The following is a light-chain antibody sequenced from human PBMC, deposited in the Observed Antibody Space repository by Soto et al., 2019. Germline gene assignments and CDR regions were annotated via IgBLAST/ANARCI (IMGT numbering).Light chain of an antibody. CDR2: TAS. Sequence: AIQMNQSPSSLSESVGDRVNITCRASQDIRNDLGWFQQKPGKAPKILINTASTLQSGVSSRFRGSWSGTDFTLTISSLQTEDFETYYCLQDYIYPWTFGQGTKVDIK. V-gene: IGKV1-6*01. CDR3: LQDYIYPWT. J-gene: IGKJ1*01. CDR1: QDIRND.